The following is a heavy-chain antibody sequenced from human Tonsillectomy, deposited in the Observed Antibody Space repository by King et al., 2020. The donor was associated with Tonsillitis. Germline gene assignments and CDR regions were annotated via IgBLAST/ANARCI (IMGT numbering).Heavy chain of an antibody. Sequence: QLVQSGAEVRKPGSSVTVSCKASGGPFSTYTMSWVRQAPGQGLEWMGGITPIFGASKNAQKFQGRLTITADESTTTVYMELSGLSADDTAVYYCARDGLGELAYWGQGTLVTVSP. CDR1: GGPFSTYT. CDR3: ARDGLGELAY. CDR2: ITPIFGAS. J-gene: IGHJ4*01. D-gene: IGHD1-7*01. V-gene: IGHV1-69*12.